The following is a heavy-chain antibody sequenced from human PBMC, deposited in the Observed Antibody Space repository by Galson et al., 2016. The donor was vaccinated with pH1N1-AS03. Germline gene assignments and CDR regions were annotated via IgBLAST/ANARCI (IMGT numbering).Heavy chain of an antibody. Sequence: SLRLSCAASGFNVSTYDMHWVRQSAGGGLEWVSLIAAVGTTEYAGSVKGRFTIFRDNVKNSLYLQMNNLRAEDTALYYCAVWGYISNTHGLDVWGKGTPVTVSS. CDR3: AVWGYISNTHGLDV. CDR1: GFNVSTYD. D-gene: IGHD5-18*01. CDR2: IAAVGTT. J-gene: IGHJ6*04. V-gene: IGHV3-13*01.